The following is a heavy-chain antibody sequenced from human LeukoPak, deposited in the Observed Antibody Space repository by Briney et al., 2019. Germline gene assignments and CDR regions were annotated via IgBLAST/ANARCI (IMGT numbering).Heavy chain of an antibody. CDR3: TRGDYGLYYYGMDV. CDR1: GFTFSTYW. CDR2: IKEDGSDK. D-gene: IGHD4-17*01. V-gene: IGHV3-7*03. J-gene: IGHJ6*02. Sequence: PGGSLRLSCAASGFTFSTYWMTWVRQAPGKGLEWVANIKEDGSDKYYVDSVKGRFTISRDNAKSSLYLQMNSLKTEDTAVYYCTRGDYGLYYYGMDVWGQGTTVTVSS.